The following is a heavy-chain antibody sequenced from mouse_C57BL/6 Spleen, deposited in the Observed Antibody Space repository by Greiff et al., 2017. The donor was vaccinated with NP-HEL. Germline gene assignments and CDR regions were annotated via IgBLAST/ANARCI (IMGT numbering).Heavy chain of an antibody. Sequence: QVQLQQSGAELVRPGSSVKLSCKASGYTFTSYWMDWVKQRPGQGLEWIGNIYPSDSETHYNQKFKDKATLTVDKSSSTAYMQLSSLTSEDSAVYYCARSRSNPYYFDYWGQGTTLTVSS. D-gene: IGHD2-5*01. CDR3: ARSRSNPYYFDY. CDR2: IYPSDSET. J-gene: IGHJ2*01. CDR1: GYTFTSYW. V-gene: IGHV1-61*01.